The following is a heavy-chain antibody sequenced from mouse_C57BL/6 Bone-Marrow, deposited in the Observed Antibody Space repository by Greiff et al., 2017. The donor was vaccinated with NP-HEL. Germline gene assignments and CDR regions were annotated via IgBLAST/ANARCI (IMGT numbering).Heavy chain of an antibody. CDR2: ISRGSSTI. CDR1: GFTFSDYG. V-gene: IGHV5-17*01. CDR3: ARREFDY. J-gene: IGHJ3*01. Sequence: EVQLVESGGGLVKPGGSLKLSCAASGFTFSDYGMHWVRQAPEKGLEWVAYISRGSSTIYYADTVKGRFTISRDNAKNTLFLQMTSLRSEDTAMYYCARREFDYWGQGTLVTVSA.